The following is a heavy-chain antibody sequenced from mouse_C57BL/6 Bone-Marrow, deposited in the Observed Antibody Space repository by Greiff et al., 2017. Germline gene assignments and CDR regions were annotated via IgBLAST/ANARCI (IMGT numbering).Heavy chain of an antibody. V-gene: IGHV1-80*01. Sequence: VQLQQSGAELVKPGASVKISCKASGYAFSSYWMNWVKQRPGKGLEWIGQIYPGDGDTNYNGKFKGKATLTADTSSSTAYMQLTSLTSEDAAVYFWAREGCYYGSSYVPFDDWGQGTTLTVSS. CDR3: AREGCYYGSSYVPFDD. J-gene: IGHJ2*01. CDR2: IYPGDGDT. D-gene: IGHD1-1*01. CDR1: GYAFSSYW.